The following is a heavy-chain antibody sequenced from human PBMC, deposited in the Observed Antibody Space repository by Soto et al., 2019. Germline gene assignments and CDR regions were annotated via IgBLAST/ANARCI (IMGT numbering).Heavy chain of an antibody. V-gene: IGHV3-23*01. CDR2: ISGSGATT. J-gene: IGHJ4*02. CDR3: TKGGIPRRYNIPKVDFDY. D-gene: IGHD1-1*01. Sequence: GGSLRLSCAASGFIFSNYAMSWVRQAPGRGLEWVPAISGSGATTYYPDSVKGRFTISRDNSKNTLYLQMNNLRADDTAVYYCTKGGIPRRYNIPKVDFDYWGQGSLVTVSS. CDR1: GFIFSNYA.